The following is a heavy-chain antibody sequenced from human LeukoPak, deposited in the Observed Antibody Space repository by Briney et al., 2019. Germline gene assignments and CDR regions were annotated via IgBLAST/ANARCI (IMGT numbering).Heavy chain of an antibody. CDR2: IYNGDNT. CDR1: RFTVSNNH. Sequence: GGSLRLSCVASRFTVSNNHMNWVRQAPGKGLEWVSVIYNGDNTYYADSVQGRFTISKDNSKNSLYLQMNSLRPEDTAVYFCARASRWLAFDNWGQGTLVTVSS. CDR3: ARASRWLAFDN. D-gene: IGHD6-19*01. V-gene: IGHV3-66*01. J-gene: IGHJ4*02.